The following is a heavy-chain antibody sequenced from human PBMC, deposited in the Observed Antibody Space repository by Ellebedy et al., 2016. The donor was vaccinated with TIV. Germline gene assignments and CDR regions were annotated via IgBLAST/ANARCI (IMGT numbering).Heavy chain of an antibody. D-gene: IGHD1-14*01. CDR1: GYTFTSYG. J-gene: IGHJ6*02. CDR3: AREEEPPSYYYYYGMDV. Sequence: ASVKVSXXASGYTFTSYGISWVRQAPGQGLEWMGWISAYNGNTNYAQKLQGRVTMTTDTSTSTAYMELRSLRSDDTAVYYCAREEEPPSYYYYYGMDVWGQGTTVTVSS. CDR2: ISAYNGNT. V-gene: IGHV1-18*01.